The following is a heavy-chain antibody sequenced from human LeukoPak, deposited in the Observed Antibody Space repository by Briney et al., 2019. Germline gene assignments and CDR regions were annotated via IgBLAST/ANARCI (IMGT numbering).Heavy chain of an antibody. CDR2: IRGTGGST. CDR3: AKTVAAFYYYRMDV. Sequence: GGSLRLSCAASGFTFSTYAMTWVRQAPGMVLERVSSIRGTGGSTYYADSVKGRFTSSRDNSKNTLYLQMNSLRAEDTAVYYCAKTVAAFYYYRMDVWGQGTTVTVSS. V-gene: IGHV3-23*01. CDR1: GFTFSTYA. D-gene: IGHD6-19*01. J-gene: IGHJ6*02.